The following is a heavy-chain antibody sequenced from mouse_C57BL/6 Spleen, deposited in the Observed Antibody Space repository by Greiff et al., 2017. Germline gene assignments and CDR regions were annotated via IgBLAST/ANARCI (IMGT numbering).Heavy chain of an antibody. J-gene: IGHJ3*01. Sequence: VQLQQPGAELVKPGASVKLSCKASGYTFTSYWMHWVKQRPGQGLEWIGMIHPNSGSTNYNEKFKSKATLTVDKSSSTAYMQLSSLTSEDSAVYYCARYAYYDYDVFAYWGQGTLVTVSA. V-gene: IGHV1-64*01. CDR3: ARYAYYDYDVFAY. CDR1: GYTFTSYW. CDR2: IHPNSGST. D-gene: IGHD2-4*01.